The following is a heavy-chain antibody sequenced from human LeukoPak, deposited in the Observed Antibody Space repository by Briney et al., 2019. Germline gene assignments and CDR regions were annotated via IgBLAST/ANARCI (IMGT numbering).Heavy chain of an antibody. J-gene: IGHJ4*02. Sequence: PGGSLRLSCAASGFTFSSYSMNWVRQAPGKGLEWVSSISSGSSYIYYADSVKGRFTISRDNAKNSLYLQMNSLRAEDTAVYYCARDSDIYYFDYWGQGTLVTVSS. D-gene: IGHD2-15*01. V-gene: IGHV3-21*01. CDR1: GFTFSSYS. CDR3: ARDSDIYYFDY. CDR2: ISSGSSYI.